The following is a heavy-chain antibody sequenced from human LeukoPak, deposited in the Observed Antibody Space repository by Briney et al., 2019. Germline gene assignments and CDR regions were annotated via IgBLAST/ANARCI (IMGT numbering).Heavy chain of an antibody. CDR2: IYHSGST. CDR3: ARVAVGRYGDYVFDY. V-gene: IGHV4-30-2*01. D-gene: IGHD4-17*01. Sequence: SETLSLTCAVSGGSISSGGYSWSWIRQPPGKGLEWIGYIYHSGSTYYNPSLKSRVTISVDGSKNQFSLKLSSVTAADTAVYYCARVAVGRYGDYVFDYWGQGTLVTVSS. CDR1: GGSISSGGYS. J-gene: IGHJ4*02.